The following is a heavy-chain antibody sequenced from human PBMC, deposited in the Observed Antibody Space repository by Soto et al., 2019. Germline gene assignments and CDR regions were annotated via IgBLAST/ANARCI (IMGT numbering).Heavy chain of an antibody. CDR2: IYPGDSDT. J-gene: IGHJ3*02. Sequence: GESLKISCKGSGYTFYSYWIAWVRQVPGKGLEWMGIIYPGDSDTRYSPSLQGQVTISADKSINTAYLQWSSLKASDTALYYCASPHGNSYGFGFDIWGQGTRVTVSS. CDR1: GYTFYSYW. CDR3: ASPHGNSYGFGFDI. V-gene: IGHV5-51*01. D-gene: IGHD4-17*01.